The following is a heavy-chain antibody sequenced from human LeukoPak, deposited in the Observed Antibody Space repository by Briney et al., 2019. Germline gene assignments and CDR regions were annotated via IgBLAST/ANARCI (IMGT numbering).Heavy chain of an antibody. CDR3: ARDWGAYGPDSFDV. V-gene: IGHV3-66*01. CDR2: IDVGGTK. J-gene: IGHJ3*01. D-gene: IGHD3-16*01. CDR1: GFNLSSNY. Sequence: PGRSLRLSCSASGFNLSSNYMNWVRQAPGKGLEWVSLIDVGGTKYYADSVKGRFTISRDNSKSTLYFQMNDLRPEDTAVYFCARDWGAYGPDSFDVWGQGTMVTVSS.